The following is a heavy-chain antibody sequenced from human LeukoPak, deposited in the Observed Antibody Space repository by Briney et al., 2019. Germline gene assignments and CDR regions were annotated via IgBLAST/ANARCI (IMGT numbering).Heavy chain of an antibody. CDR3: AKVSGCQVLLSIDY. D-gene: IGHD2-15*01. CDR2: ISGSGGST. V-gene: IGHV3-23*01. J-gene: IGHJ4*02. Sequence: GGSLRLSCAASGFTFSSYAMSWVRQAPGKGLEWVSAISGSGGSTYYADSVKGRFTISRDNSKNTLYLQMNSLRAEDTAVYYCAKVSGCQVLLSIDYWGQGTLVTVSS. CDR1: GFTFSSYA.